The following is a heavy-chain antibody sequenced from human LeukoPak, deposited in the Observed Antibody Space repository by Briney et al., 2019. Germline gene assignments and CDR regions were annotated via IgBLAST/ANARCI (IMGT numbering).Heavy chain of an antibody. CDR1: GFTFSSYS. CDR2: IKKTGSET. D-gene: IGHD2-15*01. CDR3: AREDGYCSGGNCYSYFDS. J-gene: IGHJ4*02. V-gene: IGHV3-7*01. Sequence: GGSLRLSCAAYGFTFSSYSMNWVRQAPGKGLEWVAYIKKTGSETYYVDSVKGRFTITRDNTRNSLFLQMYSLRAEDTAVYFCAREDGYCSGGNCYSYFDSWGQGTLVTVSS.